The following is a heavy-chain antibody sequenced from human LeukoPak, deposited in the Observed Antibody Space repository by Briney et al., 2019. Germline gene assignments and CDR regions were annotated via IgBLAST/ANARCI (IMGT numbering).Heavy chain of an antibody. V-gene: IGHV4-39*02. D-gene: IGHD2-2*01. CDR3: ARDPLVVPAAAPFDP. Sequence: PSETLSLTCTVSGGSISSSDYYWGCIRQPPGKGLECIASIYYSGSTYYNPSLKSRVTMSVDTYKNQFSLRLSSVTAADTAVYYCARDPLVVPAAAPFDPWGQGTLVTVSS. CDR2: IYYSGST. CDR1: GGSISSSDYY. J-gene: IGHJ5*02.